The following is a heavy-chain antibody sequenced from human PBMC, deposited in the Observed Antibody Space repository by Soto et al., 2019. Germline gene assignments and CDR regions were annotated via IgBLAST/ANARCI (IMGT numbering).Heavy chain of an antibody. D-gene: IGHD3-10*01. J-gene: IGHJ4*02. Sequence: SETLSLTCTVSGGSISSSSYSWGWIRQPPGKGLEWIGSMYYSGSTYYNPPLKSRVTISVDTSKNQFSLKLSSVTAADTAVYYCARREGSGDGIFDYWGQGTLVTVSS. CDR3: ARREGSGDGIFDY. CDR2: MYYSGST. CDR1: GGSISSSSYS. V-gene: IGHV4-39*01.